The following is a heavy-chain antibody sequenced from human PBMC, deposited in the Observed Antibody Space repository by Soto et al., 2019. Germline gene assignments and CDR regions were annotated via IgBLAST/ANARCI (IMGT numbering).Heavy chain of an antibody. CDR3: ARGPIGRVSDI. D-gene: IGHD3-10*01. CDR2: IYDSGST. Sequence: QVQLQESGPGLVKPSQTLSLTCTVSGGSFSSGSYSWSWIRQLPGRGLEWIGYIYDSGSTFYRPSLKSRVTILMDTSKNQFSLELSSVTAAATAVYYSARGPIGRVSDIWGHGTVVTDSS. CDR1: GGSFSSGSYS. J-gene: IGHJ3*02. V-gene: IGHV4-31*03.